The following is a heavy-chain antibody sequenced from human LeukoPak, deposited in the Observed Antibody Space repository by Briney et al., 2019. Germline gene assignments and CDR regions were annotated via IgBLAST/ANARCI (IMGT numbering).Heavy chain of an antibody. V-gene: IGHV3-23*01. CDR1: GITFSSYD. CDR3: VKDHGWLLYS. Sequence: GGSLRLSCAVSGITFSSYDMSWVRQAPGKGLEWVSGISSSGYSTYYGDSVKGRFTISRDNSKNTLYLQMNSLRAEDTAVYYCVKDHGWLLYSWGQGTLVTVSS. J-gene: IGHJ4*02. CDR2: ISSSGYST. D-gene: IGHD3-9*01.